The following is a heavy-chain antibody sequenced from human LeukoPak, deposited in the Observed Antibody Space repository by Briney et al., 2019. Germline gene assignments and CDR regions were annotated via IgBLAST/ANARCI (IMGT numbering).Heavy chain of an antibody. CDR1: GGSFSDYY. CDR3: ASSWVVPAALNLGTYYYYGMDV. D-gene: IGHD2-2*01. V-gene: IGHV4-34*01. J-gene: IGHJ6*04. CDR2: INHSGST. Sequence: SETLSLTCAVYGGSFSDYYWSWIRQPPGKGLEWIGEINHSGSTNYNPSLKSRVTISVDTSKNQFSLKLSSVTAADTAVYYCASSWVVPAALNLGTYYYYGMDVWGKGTTVTVSS.